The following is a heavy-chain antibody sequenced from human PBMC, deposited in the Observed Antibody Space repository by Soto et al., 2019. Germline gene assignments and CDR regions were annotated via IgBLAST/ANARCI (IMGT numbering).Heavy chain of an antibody. D-gene: IGHD3-10*01. CDR3: YRADYYGSGSD. CDR2: LIPIFGTA. CDR1: GGNFSSYA. Sequence: QVQLVQSVAEVKKRGSSVKVSCKASGGNFSSYAISWVRQAPGQGLEWMGGLIPIFGTANYAQKFQGRVTLTADEATSTASVELRSLSSEDTAVYYCYRADYYGSGSDWGQGTLVTVSS. V-gene: IGHV1-69*01. J-gene: IGHJ4*02.